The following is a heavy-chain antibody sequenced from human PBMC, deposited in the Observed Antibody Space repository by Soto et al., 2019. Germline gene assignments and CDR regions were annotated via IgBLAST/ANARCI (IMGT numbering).Heavy chain of an antibody. CDR1: GYTFIYYT. CDR3: ARGPSSGSFDF. D-gene: IGHD6-19*01. Sequence: QVHLVQSGAEVKKPGASVKVSCKASGYTFIYYTMHWLRQAPGQRPEWMGWVNADNGDTRYSQKFQDRLTMTRDTSASTIYVELSSLTSEDTAVYFCARGPSSGSFDFWGQGTLVTVSS. V-gene: IGHV1-3*01. CDR2: VNADNGDT. J-gene: IGHJ4*02.